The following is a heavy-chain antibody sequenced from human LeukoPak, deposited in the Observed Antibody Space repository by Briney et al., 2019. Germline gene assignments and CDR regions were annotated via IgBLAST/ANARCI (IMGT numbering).Heavy chain of an antibody. CDR1: GYSISSGYY. Sequence: SETLSLTCTVSGYSISSGYYWGCIRQPPGKGLEWIGSIYHSGITYYNPSLESRVTISVDTSKNHFSLNLSSVTAADTAVYYCARGISMKRAFDIWGQGTMVTVSS. D-gene: IGHD2/OR15-2a*01. CDR3: ARGISMKRAFDI. V-gene: IGHV4-38-2*02. J-gene: IGHJ3*02. CDR2: IYHSGIT.